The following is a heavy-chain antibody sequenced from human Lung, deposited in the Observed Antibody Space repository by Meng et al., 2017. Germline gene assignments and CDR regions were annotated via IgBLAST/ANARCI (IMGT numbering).Heavy chain of an antibody. CDR2: INHSGST. D-gene: IGHD4-11*01. Sequence: QGHLQQLGAGLLKPSETPSLTCVVSGGSFSDYYWSWIRQPPGKGLEWIGEINHSGSTNYNPSLESRATISVDTSQNNLSLKLSSVTAADSAVYYCARGPTTMAHDFDYWGQGTLVTVFS. J-gene: IGHJ4*02. CDR3: ARGPTTMAHDFDY. CDR1: GGSFSDYY. V-gene: IGHV4-34*01.